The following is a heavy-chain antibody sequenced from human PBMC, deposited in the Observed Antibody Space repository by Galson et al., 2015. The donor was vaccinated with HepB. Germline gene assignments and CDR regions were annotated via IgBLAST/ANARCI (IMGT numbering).Heavy chain of an antibody. J-gene: IGHJ6*03. CDR1: GYTFTSYD. V-gene: IGHV1-8*01. D-gene: IGHD6-13*01. CDR3: ARGAGHSSSWYYYYYYMDV. Sequence: CKASGYTFTSYDINWVRQATGQGLEWMGWMNPNSGNTGYAQKFQGRVTMTRNTSISTAYMELSSLRSEDTAVYYCARGAGHSSSWYYYYYYMDVWGKGTTVTVSS. CDR2: MNPNSGNT.